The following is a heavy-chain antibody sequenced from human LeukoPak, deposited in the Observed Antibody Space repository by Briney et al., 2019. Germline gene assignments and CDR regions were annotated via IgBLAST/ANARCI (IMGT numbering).Heavy chain of an antibody. V-gene: IGHV3-23*01. D-gene: IGHD5-24*01. CDR1: GFTFSSYG. CDR2: IIPSGVTT. J-gene: IGHJ4*02. CDR3: ARDDSLLQFGC. Sequence: GGSLRLSCAASGFTFSSYGMHWVRHAPGKGLEWVSGIIPSGVTTYYADSVKGRFAISRDNSKNTVYLQMNSLRAEDTAVYYCARDDSLLQFGCWGQGTLVTVSS.